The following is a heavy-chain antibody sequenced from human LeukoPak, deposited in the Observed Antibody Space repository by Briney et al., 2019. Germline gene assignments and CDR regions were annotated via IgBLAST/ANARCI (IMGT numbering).Heavy chain of an antibody. CDR3: ARNHGGWFDS. J-gene: IGHJ5*01. CDR2: IYYSGST. D-gene: IGHD4-23*01. V-gene: IGHV4-59*01. CDR1: GGSISSYY. Sequence: SETLSLTCTVSGGSISSYYWSWIRQPPGKGLEWIGYIYYSGSTKYNPSLKSRVTISVDTSKNQFSLKLNSVTAADAAVYYCARNHGGWFDSWGQGTLVTVSS.